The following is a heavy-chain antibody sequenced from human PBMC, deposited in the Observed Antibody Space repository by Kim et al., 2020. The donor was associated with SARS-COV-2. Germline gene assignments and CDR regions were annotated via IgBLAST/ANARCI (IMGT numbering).Heavy chain of an antibody. Sequence: SETLSLTCAVYGGSFSGYYWSWIRQPPGKGLEWIGEINHSGSTNYNPSLKSRVTISVDTSKNQFSLKLSSVTAADTAVYYCARVGDLGGSGELSYNVAHFDYWGQGTLVTVSS. V-gene: IGHV4-34*01. J-gene: IGHJ4*02. CDR2: INHSGST. D-gene: IGHD3-16*02. CDR3: ARVGDLGGSGELSYNVAHFDY. CDR1: GGSFSGYY.